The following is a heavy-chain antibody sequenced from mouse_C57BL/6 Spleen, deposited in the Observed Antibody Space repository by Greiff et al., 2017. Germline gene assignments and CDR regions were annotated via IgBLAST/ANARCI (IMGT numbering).Heavy chain of an antibody. V-gene: IGHV1-53*01. CDR2: INPSNGGT. D-gene: IGHD2-2*01. Sequence: VQLQQSGTELVKPGASVKLSCKASGYTFTSYWMHWVKQRPGQGLEWIGNINPSNGGTNYNEKFKSKATLTVDKASSTAYMQLSSLTSEDSAVYDCAREGAMVTPDYWGQGTTLTVSS. CDR1: GYTFTSYW. CDR3: AREGAMVTPDY. J-gene: IGHJ2*01.